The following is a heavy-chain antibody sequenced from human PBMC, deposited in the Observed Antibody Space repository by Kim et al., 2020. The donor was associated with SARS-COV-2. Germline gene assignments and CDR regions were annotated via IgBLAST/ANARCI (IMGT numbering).Heavy chain of an antibody. V-gene: IGHV4-39*01. CDR1: GGSISSSSYY. Sequence: SETLSLTCTVSGGSISSSSYYWGWIRQPPGKGLEWIGSIYYSGSTYYNPSLKSRVTISVDTSKNQFSLKLSSVTAADTAVYYCARMPEWLLVPPDLPDAFDMWGQGTMVTVSS. D-gene: IGHD3-3*01. J-gene: IGHJ3*02. CDR3: ARMPEWLLVPPDLPDAFDM. CDR2: IYYSGST.